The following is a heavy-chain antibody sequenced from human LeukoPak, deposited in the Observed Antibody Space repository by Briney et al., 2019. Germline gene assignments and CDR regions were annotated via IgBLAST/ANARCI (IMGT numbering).Heavy chain of an antibody. J-gene: IGHJ5*02. CDR3: ARDFRTIVVVPAGIIRTWWFDP. D-gene: IGHD2-2*01. V-gene: IGHV4-4*07. CDR1: GGSISSYY. CDR2: IYTSGST. Sequence: KPSETLSLTCTVSGGSISSYYWSWIRQPAGKGLEWIGRIYTSGSTNYNPSLKSRVTMSVDTSKNQFSLKLSSVTAADTAVYYCARDFRTIVVVPAGIIRTWWFDPWGQRTLVTVSS.